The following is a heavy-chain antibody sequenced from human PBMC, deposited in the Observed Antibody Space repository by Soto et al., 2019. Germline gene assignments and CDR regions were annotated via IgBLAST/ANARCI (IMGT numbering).Heavy chain of an antibody. Sequence: QVQLVQSGAEVKKPGSSVKVSCKASGGTFSSYAISWVRQAPGQGLEWMGGIIPIFGTANYAQKFQGRVTITADESTSTAYMELSSLRSEDTAVYYCAREGVAAAGGPIYYFDYWGQGTLVTVSS. D-gene: IGHD6-13*01. CDR1: GGTFSSYA. V-gene: IGHV1-69*01. CDR2: IIPIFGTA. J-gene: IGHJ4*02. CDR3: AREGVAAAGGPIYYFDY.